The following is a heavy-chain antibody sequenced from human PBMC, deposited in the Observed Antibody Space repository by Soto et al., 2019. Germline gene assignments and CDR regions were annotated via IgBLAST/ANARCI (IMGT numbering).Heavy chain of an antibody. Sequence: SETLSLTCAVYGGSFSGYYWSWIRQPPGKGLGWIGEINHSGSTNYNPSLKSRVTISVDTSQNQFSLKLSSVTAADTAVYYCASMYYYDTIGSGLLWGQGTLDTVSS. J-gene: IGHJ4*02. CDR2: INHSGST. CDR1: GGSFSGYY. D-gene: IGHD3-22*01. CDR3: ASMYYYDTIGSGLL. V-gene: IGHV4-34*01.